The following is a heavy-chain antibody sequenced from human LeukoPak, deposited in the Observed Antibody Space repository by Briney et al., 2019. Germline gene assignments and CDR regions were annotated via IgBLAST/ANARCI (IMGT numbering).Heavy chain of an antibody. Sequence: PGGSLRLSCAASGFTFSSYWMSWVRQAPGKGLEWVANIKQDGSEKYYVDSVKGRFTISRDNAKNSLYLQMNSLRAEDTAVYYCARSNSWYTAGAVDYWGQGTLVTVSS. CDR3: ARSNSWYTAGAVDY. CDR2: IKQDGSEK. D-gene: IGHD6-13*01. V-gene: IGHV3-7*01. CDR1: GFTFSSYW. J-gene: IGHJ4*02.